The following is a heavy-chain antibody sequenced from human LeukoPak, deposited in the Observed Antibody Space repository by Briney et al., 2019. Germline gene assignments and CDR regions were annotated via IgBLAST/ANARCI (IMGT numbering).Heavy chain of an antibody. D-gene: IGHD3-3*01. Sequence: GGSLRLSCAASGFTLNNAWMSWVRQAPGKGLEWLGRIKRETDGGTIDYAAPVKGRFTISRDDSRNTLYLQMDSLRAEDTAVYYCAKDSISGAYYDFWSGYWEGANWFDPWGQGTLVTVSS. CDR1: GFTLNNAW. V-gene: IGHV3-15*01. CDR2: IKRETDGGTI. CDR3: AKDSISGAYYDFWSGYWEGANWFDP. J-gene: IGHJ5*02.